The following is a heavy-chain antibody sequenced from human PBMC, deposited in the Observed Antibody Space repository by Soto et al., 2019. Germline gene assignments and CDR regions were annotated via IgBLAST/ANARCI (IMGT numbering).Heavy chain of an antibody. J-gene: IGHJ6*02. CDR2: ITHSGST. V-gene: IGHV4-34*01. D-gene: IGHD5-18*01. CDR3: ARARSYGYDGMDV. CDR1: GGSFSDYY. Sequence: QVQLQQWGAGLLKPSETLSLTCAVNGGSFSDYYWTWIRQPPGKGLECIGEITHSGSTNYNASLKSRVTISVDTSKKQFSLKLNSLTAADTAVYYCARARSYGYDGMDVWGQVTTVTVSS.